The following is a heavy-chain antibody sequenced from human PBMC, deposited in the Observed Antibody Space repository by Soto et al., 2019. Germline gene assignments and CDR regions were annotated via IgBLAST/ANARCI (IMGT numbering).Heavy chain of an antibody. V-gene: IGHV4-59*08. Sequence: SETLSLTCTVSGGSISSYYWSWIRQPPGKGLEWIGYIYYIGSTNYNPSLKSRVTISVDTSKNQFSLKLSSVTAADTAVYYCARHVGPPAVPAAFDYWGQGTLVTVSS. CDR3: ARHVGPPAVPAAFDY. CDR1: GGSISSYY. D-gene: IGHD2-2*01. J-gene: IGHJ4*02. CDR2: IYYIGST.